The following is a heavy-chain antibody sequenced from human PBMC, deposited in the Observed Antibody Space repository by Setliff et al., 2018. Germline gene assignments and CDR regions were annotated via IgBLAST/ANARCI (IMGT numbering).Heavy chain of an antibody. CDR2: IYYSGRT. J-gene: IGHJ6*03. D-gene: IGHD3-3*01. CDR3: ARDEILEGSYYYYYYMDV. Sequence: SETLSLTCTVSGGSISSSSYYWGWIRQPPGKGLEWIGSIYYSGRTYYNPSLKSRVTISVDTSKNQFSLKLSSVTAADTAVYYCARDEILEGSYYYYYYMDVWGKGTTVTVSS. V-gene: IGHV4-39*02. CDR1: GGSISSSSYY.